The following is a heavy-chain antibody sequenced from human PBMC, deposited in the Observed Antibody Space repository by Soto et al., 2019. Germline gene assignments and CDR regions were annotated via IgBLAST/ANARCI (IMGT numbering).Heavy chain of an antibody. J-gene: IGHJ3*01. Sequence: GASVKVSCKASGRTFSSDAFSWVRQAPGQGLEWIGGIIPIFRTTNYAPKFQGRVTITADESTSTAYMELSSLRSEDTAVYYCTTEPDYDILTGFQYWGQGTMVTVSS. CDR2: IIPIFRTT. CDR1: GRTFSSDA. D-gene: IGHD3-9*01. CDR3: TTEPDYDILTGFQY. V-gene: IGHV1-69*13.